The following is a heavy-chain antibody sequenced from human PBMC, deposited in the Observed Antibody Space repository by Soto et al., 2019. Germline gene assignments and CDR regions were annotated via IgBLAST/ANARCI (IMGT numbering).Heavy chain of an antibody. CDR2: ISGSGGST. CDR3: AKDDYDFWSGSLNYYYYGMDV. D-gene: IGHD3-3*01. CDR1: GFTFSSYA. Sequence: PGGSLRLSCAASGFTFSSYAMSWVRQAPGKGLEWVSAISGSGGSTYYADSVKGRFTISRDNSKNTLYLQMNSLRAEDTAVYYCAKDDYDFWSGSLNYYYYGMDVWGQGTTVTVSS. V-gene: IGHV3-23*01. J-gene: IGHJ6*02.